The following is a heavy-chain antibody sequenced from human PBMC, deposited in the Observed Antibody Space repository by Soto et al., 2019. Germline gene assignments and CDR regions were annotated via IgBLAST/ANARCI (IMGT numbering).Heavy chain of an antibody. CDR1: GFSFSSYA. V-gene: IGHV3-23*01. Sequence: GGSLRLSCAASGFSFSSYAMTWVRQAPGKGLEWVSGISDSGGSTDYADSVKGRFTISRDNSKNTLYLQMNSLRAEDTAVYYCAKSIYSSSWPYFDYWGQGTLVTSPQ. D-gene: IGHD6-13*01. CDR3: AKSIYSSSWPYFDY. J-gene: IGHJ4*02. CDR2: ISDSGGST.